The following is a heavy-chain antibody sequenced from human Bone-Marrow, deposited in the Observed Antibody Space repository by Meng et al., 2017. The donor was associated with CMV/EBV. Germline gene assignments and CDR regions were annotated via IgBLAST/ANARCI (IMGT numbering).Heavy chain of an antibody. CDR3: ARAGYCSSTSCYTLRFGEHYYGMDV. CDR2: MNPNRGNT. Sequence: ASVKVSCKASGYTFTSYDIIWVRQASGQGLEWVGWMNPNRGNTAYAQKFQGRVTMTRDTSTSIAYMELSSLRSGDTAVYYCARAGYCSSTSCYTLRFGEHYYGMDVWGQGTTVTVSS. J-gene: IGHJ6*02. V-gene: IGHV1-8*01. CDR1: GYTFTSYD. D-gene: IGHD2-2*02.